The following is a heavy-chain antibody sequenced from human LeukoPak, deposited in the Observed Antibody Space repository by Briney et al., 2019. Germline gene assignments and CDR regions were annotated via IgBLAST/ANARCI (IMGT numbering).Heavy chain of an antibody. Sequence: AGGSLRLSCAASGFTFSSYTMSWVRQAPGTGLEWVSAITGSGGSTYYVDSVKGRFTISRDNSKNTMYLQMNSLRAEDTAVYYCAKASRPTVSWFDAWGQETLVTVSS. CDR1: GFTFSSYT. J-gene: IGHJ5*02. CDR2: ITGSGGST. D-gene: IGHD4-11*01. V-gene: IGHV3-23*01. CDR3: AKASRPTVSWFDA.